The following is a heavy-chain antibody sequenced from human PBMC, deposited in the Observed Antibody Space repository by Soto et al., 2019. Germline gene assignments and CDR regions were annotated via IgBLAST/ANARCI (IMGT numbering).Heavy chain of an antibody. D-gene: IGHD2-2*01. Sequence: GGSLRLSCTGSGFTFGDYAMSWSRQAPGKGLEWVGVIRSKAYGGTTESAASVKGRFTISRDDSRSIAYLQMNSLQSEDTGVYYCTRYTSTSRYSYFGMDVWGHGTTVTVSS. J-gene: IGHJ6*02. V-gene: IGHV3-49*03. CDR2: IRSKAYGGTT. CDR1: GFTFGDYA. CDR3: TRYTSTSRYSYFGMDV.